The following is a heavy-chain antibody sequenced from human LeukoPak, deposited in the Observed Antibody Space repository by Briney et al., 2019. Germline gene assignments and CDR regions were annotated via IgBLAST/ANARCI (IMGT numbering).Heavy chain of an antibody. V-gene: IGHV4-34*01. D-gene: IGHD4-17*01. CDR2: INHSGST. CDR3: ARSYGDYVWFSAFDI. J-gene: IGHJ3*02. CDR1: GGSFSGYY. Sequence: SETLSLTCAVYGGSFSGYYWSWIRQPPGKGLEWIGKINHSGSTNYNPSLKSRVTISVDTSKNQFSLKLSSVTAADTAVYYCARSYGDYVWFSAFDIWGQGAMVTVSS.